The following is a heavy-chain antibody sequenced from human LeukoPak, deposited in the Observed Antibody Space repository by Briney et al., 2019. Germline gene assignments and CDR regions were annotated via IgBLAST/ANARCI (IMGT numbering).Heavy chain of an antibody. J-gene: IGHJ6*02. Sequence: GGSLRLSCAASGFTFSSYGMHWVRQAPGKGLEWVAVISYDGSNKYYADSVKGRFTISRDNSKNTLYLQMNSLRAEDTAVYYCAKTPYYDILTGYYKGDYYYGMDVWGRGTTVTVSS. CDR1: GFTFSSYG. V-gene: IGHV3-30*18. CDR2: ISYDGSNK. CDR3: AKTPYYDILTGYYKGDYYYGMDV. D-gene: IGHD3-9*01.